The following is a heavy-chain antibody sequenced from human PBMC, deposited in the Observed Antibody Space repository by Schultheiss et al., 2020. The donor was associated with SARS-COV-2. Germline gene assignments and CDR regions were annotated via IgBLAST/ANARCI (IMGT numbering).Heavy chain of an antibody. CDR3: VRSRQLLSVQNY. Sequence: GGSLRLSCAASGFTFSSYSMNWVRQAPGKGLEWVSAISGSGGSTYYADSVKGRFTISRDNSKNTLYLQMNSLRAEDTAVYYCVRSRQLLSVQNYWGQGTLVTVSS. V-gene: IGHV3-23*01. D-gene: IGHD2-2*01. CDR1: GFTFSSYS. J-gene: IGHJ4*02. CDR2: ISGSGGST.